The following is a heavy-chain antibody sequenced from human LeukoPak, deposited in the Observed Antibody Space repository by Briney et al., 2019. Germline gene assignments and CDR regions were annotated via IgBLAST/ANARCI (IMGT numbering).Heavy chain of an antibody. CDR1: GYTLTELS. D-gene: IGHD3-10*01. V-gene: IGHV1-24*01. CDR2: FDPEDGET. CDR3: ATDLWMRIWFGEPPPPFDFYGMDV. Sequence: GASVKVSCKVSGYTLTELSMHWVRQAPGKGLEWMGGFDPEDGETIYTQKFQGRVTMTEDTSTDTAYMELSSLRSEDTAVYYCATDLWMRIWFGEPPPPFDFYGMDVWGQGTTVTVSS. J-gene: IGHJ6*02.